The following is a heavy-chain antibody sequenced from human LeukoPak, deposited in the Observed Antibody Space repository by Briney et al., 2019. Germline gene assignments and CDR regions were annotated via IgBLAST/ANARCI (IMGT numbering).Heavy chain of an antibody. CDR3: AKTPPYYYGSGSYTWDY. CDR2: IWYGGSNK. V-gene: IGHV3-30*18. J-gene: IGHJ4*02. CDR1: GFTFSSYG. Sequence: GRSLRLSCAASGFTFSSYGMHWVRQAPGKGLEWVAVIWYGGSNKYYADSVKGRFTISRDNSKNTLYLQMNSLRAEDTAVYYCAKTPPYYYGSGSYTWDYWGQGTLVTVSS. D-gene: IGHD3-10*01.